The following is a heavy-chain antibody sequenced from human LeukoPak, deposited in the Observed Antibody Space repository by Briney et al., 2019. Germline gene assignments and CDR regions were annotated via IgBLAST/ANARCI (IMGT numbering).Heavy chain of an antibody. CDR2: IKPDGSEK. CDR3: VRGGTYWTVS. V-gene: IGHV3-7*01. J-gene: IGHJ5*01. Sequence: GGSLRLSCAASGSVFSASYMSWVRKAPGKGLEWVATIKPDGSEKYHVDSVSGRFTISRDNTNDSLFLQMDSLRVDDTAVYYCVRGGTYWTVSWGQGTLVNVS. CDR1: GSVFSASY.